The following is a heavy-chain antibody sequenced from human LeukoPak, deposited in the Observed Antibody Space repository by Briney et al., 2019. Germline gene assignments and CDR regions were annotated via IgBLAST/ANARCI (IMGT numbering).Heavy chain of an antibody. CDR3: ARDGWFGDYNWFDP. CDR2: ISSASNTI. D-gene: IGHD3-10*01. CDR1: GFTFSSYS. V-gene: IGHV3-48*01. J-gene: IGHJ5*02. Sequence: GGYLRLSCAASGFTFSSYSMNWVRQAPGKGLEWVSYISSASNTIYYADSVKGRFTISRDNAKNSLYLQMNSLRAEDTAMYYCARDGWFGDYNWFDPWGQGTLVTVSS.